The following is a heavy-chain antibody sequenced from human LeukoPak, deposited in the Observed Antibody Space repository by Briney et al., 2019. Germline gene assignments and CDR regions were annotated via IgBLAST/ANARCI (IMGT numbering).Heavy chain of an antibody. D-gene: IGHD3-22*01. V-gene: IGHV3-21*01. CDR1: GFTFSSYS. CDR3: ARDIYYYDSSGCLDY. Sequence: GGSLRLPCAASGFTFSSYSMNWVRQAPGKGLEWVSSISSSSSYIYYADSVKGRFTISRDNAKNSLYLQMNSLRAEDTAVYYCARDIYYYDSSGCLDYWGQGTLVTVSS. CDR2: ISSSSSYI. J-gene: IGHJ4*02.